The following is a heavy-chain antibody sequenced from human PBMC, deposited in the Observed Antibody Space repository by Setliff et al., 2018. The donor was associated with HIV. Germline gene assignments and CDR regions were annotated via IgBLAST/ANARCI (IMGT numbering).Heavy chain of an antibody. J-gene: IGHJ6*03. V-gene: IGHV4-39*01. CDR1: GGSISSSSYY. D-gene: IGHD3-22*01. CDR2: IYYSGST. Sequence: PSETLSLTCTVSGGSISSSSYYWGWIRQPPGKGLEWIGSIYYSGSTYYNPSLKSRVTISVDMSKKQSSLELSSVTAADTAVYYCTTTNYYEISGYYYYYMDVWGKGTTVTVSS. CDR3: TTTNYYEISGYYYYYMDV.